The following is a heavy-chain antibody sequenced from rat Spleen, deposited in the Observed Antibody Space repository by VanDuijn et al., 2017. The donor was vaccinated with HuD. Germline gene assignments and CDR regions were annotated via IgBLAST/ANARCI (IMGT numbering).Heavy chain of an antibody. CDR3: TREGYNNWGAFAY. J-gene: IGHJ3*01. CDR1: GFSLSSYG. Sequence: QVQLKESGPGLVQPSQTLSPTCTVPGFSLSSYGVIWVRQPPGKGLEWMGVIWGNGNTNYNSALKSRLSISRDTSKSQVFLNVNSLQTEDTAIYFCTREGYNNWGAFAYWGQGTLVTVSS. V-gene: IGHV2-13*01. CDR2: IWGNGNT. D-gene: IGHD1-10*01.